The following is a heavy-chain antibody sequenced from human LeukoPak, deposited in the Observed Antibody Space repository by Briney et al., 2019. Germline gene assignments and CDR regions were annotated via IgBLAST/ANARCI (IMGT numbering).Heavy chain of an antibody. CDR3: AILYPVVLSDY. V-gene: IGHV1-24*01. CDR2: FDPEDGET. D-gene: IGHD2-21*01. J-gene: IGHJ4*02. Sequence: GGSLRLSCAASGFTFDDYAMHWVRQAPGKGLEWMGGFDPEDGETIYAQKFQGRVTMTEDTSTDTAYMELSSLRSEDTAVYYCAILYPVVLSDYWGQGTLVTVSS. CDR1: GFTFDDYA.